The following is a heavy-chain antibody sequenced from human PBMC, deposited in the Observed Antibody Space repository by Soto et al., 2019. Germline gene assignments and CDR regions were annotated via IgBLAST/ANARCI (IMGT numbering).Heavy chain of an antibody. Sequence: LVTVYCRATGATFSSDAISWGRQAHGQGLEWMGGIIPIFGTANYAQKFQGRVTITADESTSTAYMELSSLRSEDTAVYYCPRGSTSFTILSYGMDVWGQGTTVTVSS. J-gene: IGHJ6*01. CDR3: PRGSTSFTILSYGMDV. CDR2: IIPIFGTA. V-gene: IGHV1-69*01. CDR1: GATFSSDA. D-gene: IGHD3-3*01.